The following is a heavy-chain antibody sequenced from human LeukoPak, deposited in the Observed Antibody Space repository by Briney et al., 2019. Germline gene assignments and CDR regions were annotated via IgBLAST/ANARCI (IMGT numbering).Heavy chain of an antibody. D-gene: IGHD3-9*01. J-gene: IGHJ4*02. CDR3: ARDPTYYDILTGYYIQTAFDY. V-gene: IGHV3-7*01. Sequence: GGSLRLSCAASGFTFSSYRMSWVRQAPGKGLEWVANIKQDGSEKYYVDSVKGRFTISRDNAKNSLYLQMNSLRAEDTAVYYCARDPTYYDILTGYYIQTAFDYWGQGTLVTVSS. CDR1: GFTFSSYR. CDR2: IKQDGSEK.